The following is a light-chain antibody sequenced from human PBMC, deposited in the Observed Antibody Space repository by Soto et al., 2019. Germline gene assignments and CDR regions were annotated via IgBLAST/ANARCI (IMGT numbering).Light chain of an antibody. CDR2: DVS. V-gene: IGLV2-14*01. Sequence: QSALTQPASVSGSPGQSITISCTGTSSDVGGYNYVSWYQQHPGKAPKLVIYDVSNRPSGVSNRVSGSKSGNTASLTISGLRAEDDADYYCSSFASSNTVIFGGGTKLTVL. CDR3: SSFASSNTVI. J-gene: IGLJ2*01. CDR1: SSDVGGYNY.